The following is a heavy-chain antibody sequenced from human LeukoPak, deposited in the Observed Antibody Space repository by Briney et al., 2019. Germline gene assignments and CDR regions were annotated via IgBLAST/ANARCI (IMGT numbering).Heavy chain of an antibody. Sequence: SGTLSLTCAVSGGSISSSNWWSWVRQPPGKGLEWIGEIYHSGSTNYNPSLASRISLSMDPSKNQFSLKLSSVTAADTAVYYCARRVISEFSIDKGNWLDPWGQGTLVTVSS. CDR3: ARRVISEFSIDKGNWLDP. D-gene: IGHD3-3*02. V-gene: IGHV4-4*02. CDR2: IYHSGST. J-gene: IGHJ5*02. CDR1: GGSISSSNW.